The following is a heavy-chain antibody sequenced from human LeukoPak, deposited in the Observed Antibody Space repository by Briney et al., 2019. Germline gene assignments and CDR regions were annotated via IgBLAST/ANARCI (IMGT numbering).Heavy chain of an antibody. J-gene: IGHJ4*02. CDR1: GYTFTGYY. CDR2: INTNNGGT. D-gene: IGHD3-10*01. Sequence: ASVKVSCKASGYTFTGYYMHWVRQAPGQGLEWMGWINTNNGGTKYAQNFQGRVTMTRDTSISTAYMELDRLRFDDTAVYYCARDSGEVPDYWGQGTLVTVSS. V-gene: IGHV1-2*02. CDR3: ARDSGEVPDY.